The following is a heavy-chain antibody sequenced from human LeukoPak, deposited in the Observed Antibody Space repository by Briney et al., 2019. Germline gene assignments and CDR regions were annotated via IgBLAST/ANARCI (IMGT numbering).Heavy chain of an antibody. Sequence: APVKVSCKASGYTFTSYDINWVRQATGQGLEWMGWMNPNSGNTGYAQKFQGRVTMTRNTSISTAYMELSSLRSEDTAVYYCATSSGSCSSTSCYVDGFDPWGQGTLVTVSS. D-gene: IGHD2-2*01. CDR2: MNPNSGNT. J-gene: IGHJ5*02. V-gene: IGHV1-8*01. CDR3: ATSSGSCSSTSCYVDGFDP. CDR1: GYTFTSYD.